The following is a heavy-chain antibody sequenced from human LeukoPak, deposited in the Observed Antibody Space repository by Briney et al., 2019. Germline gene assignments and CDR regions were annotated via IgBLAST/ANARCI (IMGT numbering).Heavy chain of an antibody. CDR2: ISAYNGNT. CDR1: GYTFTSYG. Sequence: GASVKVSCKASGYTFTSYGISWVRQAPGQGLEWMGWISAYNGNTNYAQKFQGRVTMTRDTSISTAYMELSRLRSDDTAVYYCAREVGYCSSTSCYQSDYWGQGTLVTVSS. J-gene: IGHJ4*02. CDR3: AREVGYCSSTSCYQSDY. V-gene: IGHV1-18*01. D-gene: IGHD2-2*01.